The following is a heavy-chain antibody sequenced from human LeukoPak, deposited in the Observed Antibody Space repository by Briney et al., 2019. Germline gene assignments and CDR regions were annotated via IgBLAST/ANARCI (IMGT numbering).Heavy chain of an antibody. D-gene: IGHD3-16*01. J-gene: IGHJ6*02. V-gene: IGHV3-53*04. Sequence: GGSLRLSCAASGFTVSSNYMSWVRQAPGKGLEWVSVIYSGGSTYYADSVKGRFTISRHNSKNTLYLQMNSLRAEDTAVYYCARSGPLPLDYYYYYGMDVWGQGTTVTVSS. CDR3: ARSGPLPLDYYYYYGMDV. CDR2: IYSGGST. CDR1: GFTVSSNY.